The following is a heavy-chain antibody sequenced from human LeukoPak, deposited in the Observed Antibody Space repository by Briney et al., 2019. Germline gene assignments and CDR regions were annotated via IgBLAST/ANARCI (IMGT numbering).Heavy chain of an antibody. J-gene: IGHJ4*02. V-gene: IGHV3-53*04. D-gene: IGHD5-18*01. CDR1: GFPFSTHS. Sequence: GGSLRLSCAASGFPFSTHSLNWVRQAPGKGLEWVSVIYSGGSTYYADSVKGRFTISRHNSKNTLYLQMNSLRAEDTAVYYCARFGYSYGRQLWGQGILVTVSS. CDR3: ARFGYSYGRQL. CDR2: IYSGGST.